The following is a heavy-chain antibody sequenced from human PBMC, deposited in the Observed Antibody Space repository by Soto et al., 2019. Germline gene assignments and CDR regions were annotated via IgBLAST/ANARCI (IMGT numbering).Heavy chain of an antibody. V-gene: IGHV1-69*13. CDR2: IIPIFGTA. CDR3: ASPRGYGYGNFDY. CDR1: GGTFSSYA. D-gene: IGHD5-18*01. J-gene: IGHJ4*02. Sequence: ASVKVSCKASGGTFSSYAISWVRQAPGQGLEWMGGIIPIFGTANYAQKFQGRVTITADESTSTAYMELSSLRSEDTAVYYCASPRGYGYGNFDYWGQGTLVTVSS.